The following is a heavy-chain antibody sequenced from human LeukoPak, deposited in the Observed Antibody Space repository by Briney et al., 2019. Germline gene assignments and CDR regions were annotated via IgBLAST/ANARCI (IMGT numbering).Heavy chain of an antibody. Sequence: PGGPWRLSWEASGFPFSGYSWNGARRAQGRGLEWVSSISSSSSYIYYADSVKGRFTISRDNAKNSLYLQMNSLRAEDTAVYYCARDGDGMDVWGQGTTVTVSS. D-gene: IGHD3-10*01. CDR1: GFPFSGYS. J-gene: IGHJ6*02. CDR2: ISSSSSYI. V-gene: IGHV3-21*01. CDR3: ARDGDGMDV.